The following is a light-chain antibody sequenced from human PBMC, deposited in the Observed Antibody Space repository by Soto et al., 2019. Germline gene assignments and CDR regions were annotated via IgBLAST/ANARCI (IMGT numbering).Light chain of an antibody. CDR2: AAS. J-gene: IGKJ4*01. Sequence: DMPMTQSPSSLPASVRDTVTITCRASQSISIYLNWYHQKPGKAPSLLIYAASSLQNGVPSMFSGSGSRTDFTHTISSLQREDFATYYCQQSYRTPLTFGGGTKVEIK. V-gene: IGKV1-39*01. CDR1: QSISIY. CDR3: QQSYRTPLT.